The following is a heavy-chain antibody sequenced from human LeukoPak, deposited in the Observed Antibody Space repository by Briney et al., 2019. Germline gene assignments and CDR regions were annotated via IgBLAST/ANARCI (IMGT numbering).Heavy chain of an antibody. CDR2: IYYSGST. D-gene: IGHD3-10*01. CDR3: ARDVYGSGSYD. Sequence: PSETLSLTCTGSGGSISSYYWSWIRQPPGKGLEWIGYIYYSGSTNYNPSLKSRVTISVDTSKNQFSLKLSSVTAADTAVYYCARDVYGSGSYDWGQGTLVTVSS. V-gene: IGHV4-59*01. J-gene: IGHJ4*02. CDR1: GGSISSYY.